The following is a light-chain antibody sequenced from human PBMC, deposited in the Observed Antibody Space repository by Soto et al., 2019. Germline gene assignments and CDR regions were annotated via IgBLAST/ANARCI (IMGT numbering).Light chain of an antibody. J-gene: IGKJ1*01. CDR3: QQYRDNWT. CDR2: KAS. Sequence: DIQMTQSPSTLSASVGDRVTITCRASQSISSWFAWYQQKPGTAPKLLIYKASTLQSGVPSRFSGSGSGTEFTLTISVLQPDDSATYYCQQYRDNWTFGQGTKVEIK. CDR1: QSISSW. V-gene: IGKV1-5*03.